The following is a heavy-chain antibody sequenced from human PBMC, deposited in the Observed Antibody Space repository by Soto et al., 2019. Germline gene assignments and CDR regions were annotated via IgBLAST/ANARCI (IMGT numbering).Heavy chain of an antibody. D-gene: IGHD6-19*01. Sequence: GESLKISCKVSGYIFSGYWIGWVRQMPGRGLEWMGVIYPGDSDTRYSPSFQGQVTISADKSLNTAYLQWSNLRTSDTAIYYCARREGTGWPFWGQGTLVTVYS. CDR2: IYPGDSDT. V-gene: IGHV5-51*01. J-gene: IGHJ4*02. CDR1: GYIFSGYW. CDR3: ARREGTGWPF.